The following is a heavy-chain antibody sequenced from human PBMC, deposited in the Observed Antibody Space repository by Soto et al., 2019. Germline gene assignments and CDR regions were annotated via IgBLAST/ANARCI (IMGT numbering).Heavy chain of an antibody. V-gene: IGHV4-61*01. CDR1: GGSVSSGSFY. D-gene: IGHD3-10*01. Sequence: QVQLQESGPGLVKPSETLSLTCTVSGGSVSSGSFYWGWIRQPPGKGLEWIGYIYDSGNTNYNPPLKSRVTILVDTSKNKFSLKLSSVTAADTAMYYCARTYSWGSGRGRSMDVWGQGTTVIVS. CDR2: IYDSGNT. CDR3: ARTYSWGSGRGRSMDV. J-gene: IGHJ6*02.